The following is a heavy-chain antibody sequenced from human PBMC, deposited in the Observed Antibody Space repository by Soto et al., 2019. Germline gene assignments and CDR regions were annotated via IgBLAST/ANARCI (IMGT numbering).Heavy chain of an antibody. CDR1: GGTFSSYA. J-gene: IGHJ4*02. Sequence: QVQLVQSGAEVKKPGSSVKVSCKASGGTFSSYAISWVRQAPGQGLEWMGGIIPIFGTANYAQKFQGRVTITADESTSTAYMELSSMRSEDTAVYYCARKGQDSSGDALGYWGQGTLVTVSS. V-gene: IGHV1-69*12. CDR2: IIPIFGTA. CDR3: ARKGQDSSGDALGY. D-gene: IGHD3-22*01.